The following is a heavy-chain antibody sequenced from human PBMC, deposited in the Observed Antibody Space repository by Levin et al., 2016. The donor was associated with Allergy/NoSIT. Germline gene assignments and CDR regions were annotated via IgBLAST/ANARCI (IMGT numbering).Heavy chain of an antibody. D-gene: IGHD1-26*01. CDR3: ACRSGSYGYYYMDV. V-gene: IGHV5-10-1*01. J-gene: IGHJ6*03. CDR2: IDPSDSYT. Sequence: VRQMPGKGLEWMGRIDPSDSYTNYSPSFQGHVTISADKSISTAYLQWSSLKASDTATYYCACRSGSYGYYYMDVWGKGTTVTAP.